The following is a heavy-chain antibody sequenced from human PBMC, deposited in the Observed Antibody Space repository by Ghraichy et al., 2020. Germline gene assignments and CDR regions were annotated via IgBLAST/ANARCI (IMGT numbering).Heavy chain of an antibody. V-gene: IGHV4-39*07. CDR3: ARSGDFPGYSSSWFDY. Sequence: SETLSLTCTVSGGSISSSSYYWGWIRQPPGKGLEWIGSIYYSGSTYYNPSLKSRVTISVDTSKNQFSLKLSSVTAADTAVYYCARSGDFPGYSSSWFDYWGQGTLVTVSS. CDR1: GGSISSSSYY. D-gene: IGHD6-13*01. J-gene: IGHJ4*02. CDR2: IYYSGST.